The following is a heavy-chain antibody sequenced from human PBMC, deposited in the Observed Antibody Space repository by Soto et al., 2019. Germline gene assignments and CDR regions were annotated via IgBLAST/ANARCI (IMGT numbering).Heavy chain of an antibody. V-gene: IGHV4-59*01. Sequence: ETLSLTCTVSGGSISRYYWSWIRQPPGKGLEWIGYIYYSGSTNYNPSLKSRVTISVDTSKNQFSLKLSSVTAADTAVYYCAKSRYYFDYWGQGTLVTVSS. CDR3: AKSRYYFDY. J-gene: IGHJ4*02. D-gene: IGHD6-25*01. CDR2: IYYSGST. CDR1: GGSISRYY.